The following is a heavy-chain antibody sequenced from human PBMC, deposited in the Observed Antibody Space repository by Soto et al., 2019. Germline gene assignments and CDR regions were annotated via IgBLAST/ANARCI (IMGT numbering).Heavy chain of an antibody. Sequence: QVQLQQWGAGLLKPSETLSLTCAVYGGSFSGYYWSWIRQPPGKGLEWLGEINHSGSTNYNPSLKSRVTISVDTSKNQFSLKLSSVTAADTAVYYCASVGGRGYSYGNSLDYWGQGTLVTVSS. CDR1: GGSFSGYY. CDR2: INHSGST. D-gene: IGHD5-18*01. V-gene: IGHV4-34*01. J-gene: IGHJ4*02. CDR3: ASVGGRGYSYGNSLDY.